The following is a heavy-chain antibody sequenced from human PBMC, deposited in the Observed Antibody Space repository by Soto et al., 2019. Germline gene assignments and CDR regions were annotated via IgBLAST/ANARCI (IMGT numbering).Heavy chain of an antibody. D-gene: IGHD6-19*01. Sequence: QVQLVQSGAEVKKPGSSVKVSCKASGGTFSSYAISWVRQAPGQGLEWMGGIIPIFGTANYAQKFQGRVTITADKSTSTAYMELSSLRSEDMAVDSCARVGSAVAGTSRDYWGQGTLVTVSS. CDR1: GGTFSSYA. CDR3: ARVGSAVAGTSRDY. V-gene: IGHV1-69*06. CDR2: IIPIFGTA. J-gene: IGHJ4*02.